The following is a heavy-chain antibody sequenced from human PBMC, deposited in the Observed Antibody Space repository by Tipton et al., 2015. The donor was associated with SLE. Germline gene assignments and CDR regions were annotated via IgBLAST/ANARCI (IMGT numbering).Heavy chain of an antibody. CDR3: AREAYSSGWTLFDY. V-gene: IGHV3-74*01. CDR1: GFTVSSYW. D-gene: IGHD6-19*01. J-gene: IGHJ4*02. CDR2: INSDGSST. Sequence: SLRLSCAASGFTVSSYWMHWVRQAPGKGLVWVSRINSDGSSTSYADSVKGRFTISRDNAKNTLYLQMNSLRAEDTAVYYCAREAYSSGWTLFDYWGQGTLVTVSS.